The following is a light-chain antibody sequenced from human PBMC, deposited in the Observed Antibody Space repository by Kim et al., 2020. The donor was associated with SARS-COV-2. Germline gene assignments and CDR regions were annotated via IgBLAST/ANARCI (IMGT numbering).Light chain of an antibody. J-gene: IGKJ2*01. V-gene: IGKV3-15*01. CDR1: QSVSSN. CDR2: GAS. Sequence: SVSPGERATLSCRASQSVSSNLAWYQQKPGQAPRLLISGASTRATGIPARFSGSGSGTEFTLTISSLQSEDFASYYCQHYDDWPYTFGQGTKLEI. CDR3: QHYDDWPYT.